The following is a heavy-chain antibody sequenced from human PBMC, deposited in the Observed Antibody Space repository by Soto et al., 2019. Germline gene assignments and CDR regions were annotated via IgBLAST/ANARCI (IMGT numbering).Heavy chain of an antibody. CDR1: GGSCIGYY. CDR2: INHSGST. Sequence: SETLSLTCAVYGGSCIGYYWSWIRQPPGKGLEWIGEINHSGSTNYNPSLKSRVPISVDTSKNQFSLKLSSVTAADTAVYYCATDWCENTAMVTTCFDPWGQGTLVTVSS. V-gene: IGHV4-34*01. J-gene: IGHJ5*02. CDR3: ATDWCENTAMVTTCFDP. D-gene: IGHD5-18*01.